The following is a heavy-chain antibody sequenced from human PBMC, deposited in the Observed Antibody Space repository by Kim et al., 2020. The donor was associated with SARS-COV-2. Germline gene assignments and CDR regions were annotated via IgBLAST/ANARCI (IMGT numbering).Heavy chain of an antibody. J-gene: IGHJ6*02. D-gene: IGHD3-9*01. Sequence: EYAASVKDRFTISRDDSKSIAYLQMNSLKTEDTAVYYCTRENDFDWLMDVWGQGTTVTVSS. CDR3: TRENDFDWLMDV. V-gene: IGHV3-49*02.